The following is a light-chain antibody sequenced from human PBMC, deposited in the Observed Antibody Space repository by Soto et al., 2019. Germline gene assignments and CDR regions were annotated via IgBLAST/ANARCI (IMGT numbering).Light chain of an antibody. CDR3: QQDYDIPHT. V-gene: IGKV1-39*01. CDR1: QSIGHF. CDR2: ATS. Sequence: DIQVTQSPSSLSTSIGDKVTITCRVSQSIGHFLNWYQQKPGKAPNLIIYATSTLRSGVPSRFTGSGSGTDFTLTITNLQPQDFADYFCQQDYDIPHTFGQGTSLEI. J-gene: IGKJ2*01.